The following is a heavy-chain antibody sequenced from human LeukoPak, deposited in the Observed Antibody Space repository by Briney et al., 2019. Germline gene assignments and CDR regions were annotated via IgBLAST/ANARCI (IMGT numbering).Heavy chain of an antibody. V-gene: IGHV4-61*01. J-gene: IGHJ4*02. Sequence: SETLSLTCTVSGGSVSSGSYYWSWIRQPPGKGPEWIGYIYYSGSTNYNPSLKSRVTISVDTSKNQFSLKLSSVTAADTAVYYCARETAYGDFNFDYWGQGTLVTVSS. D-gene: IGHD4-17*01. CDR1: GGSVSSGSYY. CDR3: ARETAYGDFNFDY. CDR2: IYYSGST.